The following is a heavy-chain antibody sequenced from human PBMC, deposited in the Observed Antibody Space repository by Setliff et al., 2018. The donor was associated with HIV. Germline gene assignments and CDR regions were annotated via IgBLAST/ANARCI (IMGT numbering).Heavy chain of an antibody. V-gene: IGHV4-59*01. CDR3: ARDQSDWFY. Sequence: SETLSLTCTVSGVSISNYYWSWIRKPPGKGLEWIGYMYYSGNTNYNPSLKSRVTISVDTSKSQFSLKLNSVTAADTAVYYCARDQSDWFYWGHGTLVTVSS. J-gene: IGHJ4*01. CDR1: GVSISNYY. CDR2: MYYSGNT. D-gene: IGHD3-3*01.